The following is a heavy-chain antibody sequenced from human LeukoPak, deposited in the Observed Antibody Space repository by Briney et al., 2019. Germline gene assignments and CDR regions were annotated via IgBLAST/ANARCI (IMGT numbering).Heavy chain of an antibody. D-gene: IGHD3-10*02. CDR3: ARRLFPHGMDV. CDR1: GYSFTTYW. V-gene: IGHV5-51*01. J-gene: IGHJ6*02. CDR2: IYPGDSDT. Sequence: GESLKISCKGSGYSFTTYWIGWVRQIPGKGLEWMGIIYPGDSDTTYSPSFQGQVTISADKSITTAYLQWSSLKASDTAMYYCARRLFPHGMDVWGQGTTVTVSS.